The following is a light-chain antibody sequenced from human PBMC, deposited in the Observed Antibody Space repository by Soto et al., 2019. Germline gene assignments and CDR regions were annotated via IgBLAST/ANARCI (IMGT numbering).Light chain of an antibody. V-gene: IGKV1-27*01. CDR2: ATS. CDR1: EDIGHF. Sequence: DIQMAQSPSSLSASVGDTVTLTCRASEDIGHFLAWYQQRPGTVPKLLIYATSRLQPGVPSRFSGSGSGTDFTLTINTLQPEDVATYFCLKYNKYAPGAFGQGTKVDI. CDR3: LKYNKYAPGA. J-gene: IGKJ1*01.